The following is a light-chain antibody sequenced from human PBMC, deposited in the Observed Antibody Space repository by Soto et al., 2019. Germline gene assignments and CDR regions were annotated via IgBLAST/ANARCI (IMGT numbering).Light chain of an antibody. CDR3: QHADSFPLIT. CDR1: EDISTW. Sequence: DIQMTQSPSSVSASVGDRVTITCRSSEDISTWLAWYQQKPGKAPKLLIYAASSLQSGVPSRFSGSGSGTDFTLTISSLQPEDFATYYCQHADSFPLITCGQGTRLDIK. CDR2: AAS. J-gene: IGKJ5*01. V-gene: IGKV1-12*01.